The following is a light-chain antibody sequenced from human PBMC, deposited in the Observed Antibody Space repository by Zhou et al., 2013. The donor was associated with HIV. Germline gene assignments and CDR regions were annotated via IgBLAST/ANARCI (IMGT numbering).Light chain of an antibody. V-gene: IGKV3D-15*01. J-gene: IGKJ2*01. CDR1: QSVSSN. CDR3: QQYGSSLGYT. CDR2: GAS. Sequence: EIVMTQSPATLSVSPGERATLSCRASQSVSSNLAWYQQKPGQAPRLLIYGASTRATGIPARFSGSGSGTEFTLTISSLQSEDSAVYYCQQYGSSLGYTFGQGTKLEIK.